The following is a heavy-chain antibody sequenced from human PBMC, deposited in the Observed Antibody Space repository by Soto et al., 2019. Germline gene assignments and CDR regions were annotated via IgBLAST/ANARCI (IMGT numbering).Heavy chain of an antibody. CDR3: ARVRRGSSWYREDAFDI. J-gene: IGHJ3*02. D-gene: IGHD6-13*01. V-gene: IGHV4-59*01. Sequence: QVQLQESGPGLVKPSETLSLTCTVSGGSISSYYWSWIRQPPGKGLEWMGYLYYSGSTNYNPSRNSRVTIAGDTSRHQFSLKRSSVTAADTAMYYCARVRRGSSWYREDAFDIWGQGTMVTVSS. CDR1: GGSISSYY. CDR2: LYYSGST.